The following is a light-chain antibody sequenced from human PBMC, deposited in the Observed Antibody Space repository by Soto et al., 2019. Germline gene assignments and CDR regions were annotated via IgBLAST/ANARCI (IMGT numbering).Light chain of an antibody. CDR2: DAS. CDR1: QGVGRY. Sequence: EIVLTQSPGTLSLSPGESATLSCRASQGVGRYLAWFQQKPGQAPRLLIYDASTSATGIPARFSGGGSGTDFTLTTSSLDPKDFAVYYCQHRCNWPLTFGTGTKVDIK. J-gene: IGKJ3*01. CDR3: QHRCNWPLT. V-gene: IGKV3-11*01.